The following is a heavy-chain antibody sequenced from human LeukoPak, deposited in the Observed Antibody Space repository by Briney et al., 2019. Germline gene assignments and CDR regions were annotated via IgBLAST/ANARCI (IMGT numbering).Heavy chain of an antibody. Sequence: PGGSLRLSCAASGFTFSSYGMHWVRQAPGKGLEWVAVISYDGSNKYYADSVKGRFTISRDNSKNTLYLQMNSLRAEDTAVYYCARAECSSTTCYGYYYYGMDVWGKGTTVTVSS. CDR3: ARAECSSTTCYGYYYYGMDV. CDR2: ISYDGSNK. CDR1: GFTFSSYG. D-gene: IGHD2-2*01. J-gene: IGHJ6*04. V-gene: IGHV3-30*03.